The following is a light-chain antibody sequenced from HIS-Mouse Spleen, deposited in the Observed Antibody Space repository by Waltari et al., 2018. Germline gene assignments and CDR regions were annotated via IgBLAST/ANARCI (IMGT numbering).Light chain of an antibody. J-gene: IGLJ2*01. CDR3: QAWDSSYSV. CDR2: QDS. V-gene: IGLV3-1*01. CDR1: KLGDKY. Sequence: SYELTQPPSVFVSPGQTASITCSGHKLGDKYACWYQQKPGQSPVLVIYQDSKRPPGIPERFSGSNSGNTATLTISGTQAMDEADYYCQAWDSSYSVFGGGTKLTVL.